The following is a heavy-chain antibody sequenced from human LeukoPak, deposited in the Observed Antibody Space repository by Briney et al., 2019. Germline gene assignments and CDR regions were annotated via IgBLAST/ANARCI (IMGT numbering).Heavy chain of an antibody. Sequence: PGRSLRLSCAASEFTFSSYTMNWVRQAPGKGLEWVSSISSSGSYIWYADSVKGRFTISRDNAKNSLYLQMNSLSAEDTAVYYCAREGGLQGLYYFDYWGQGTLVTVSS. J-gene: IGHJ4*02. CDR1: EFTFSSYT. V-gene: IGHV3-21*01. CDR3: AREGGLQGLYYFDY. D-gene: IGHD5-24*01. CDR2: ISSSGSYI.